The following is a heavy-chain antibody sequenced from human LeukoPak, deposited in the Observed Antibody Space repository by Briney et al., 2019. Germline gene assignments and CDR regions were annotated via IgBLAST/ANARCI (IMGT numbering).Heavy chain of an antibody. Sequence: SETLSLTCTVSGGSISSGGYYWSWIRQHPGKGLEWIGYIYYSGSTYYNPSLKSRVTISVDTSKNQFSLKLSSMTAADTAVYYCASGKTGIRYYFDYWGQGTLVTVSS. CDR1: GGSISSGGYY. V-gene: IGHV4-31*03. CDR3: ASGKTGIRYYFDY. J-gene: IGHJ4*02. D-gene: IGHD1-1*01. CDR2: IYYSGST.